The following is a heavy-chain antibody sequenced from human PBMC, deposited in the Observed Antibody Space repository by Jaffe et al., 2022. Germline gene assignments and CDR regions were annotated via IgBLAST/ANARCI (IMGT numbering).Heavy chain of an antibody. D-gene: IGHD3-10*01. J-gene: IGHJ4*02. CDR3: ARSNVLLWFGESHRNQYYFDY. Sequence: QVQLQESGPGLVKPSETLSLTCAVSGYSISSGYYWGWIRQPPGKGLEWIGSIYHSGSTYYNPSLKSRVTISVDTSKNQFSLKLSSVTAADTAVYYCARSNVLLWFGESHRNQYYFDYWGQGTLVTVSS. CDR1: GYSISSGYY. V-gene: IGHV4-38-2*01. CDR2: IYHSGST.